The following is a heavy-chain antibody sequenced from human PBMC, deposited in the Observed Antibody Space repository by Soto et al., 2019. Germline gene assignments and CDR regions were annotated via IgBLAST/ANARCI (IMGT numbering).Heavy chain of an antibody. D-gene: IGHD1-1*01. CDR1: GASISGFY. J-gene: IGHJ5*02. Sequence: QVQLQESGPGLVKPSETLSLTCTVSGASISGFYWSWIRKSAGKGLEWIGRIYATGTTDYIPSLKSRVMMSVDTAKKKFSLKLRSVTAADTVVYYCVRDGTKTLRDWFDPCGQGISVTVSS. V-gene: IGHV4-4*07. CDR3: VRDGTKTLRDWFDP. CDR2: IYATGTT.